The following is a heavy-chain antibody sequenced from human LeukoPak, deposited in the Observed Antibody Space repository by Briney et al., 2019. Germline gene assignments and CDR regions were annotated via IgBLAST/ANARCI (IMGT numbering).Heavy chain of an antibody. J-gene: IGHJ3*02. CDR3: ARPPRHDFDDSRVHDAFDI. V-gene: IGHV4-39*01. D-gene: IGHD2-15*01. CDR2: IYFTGKI. CDR1: GGSINSNNYY. Sequence: SETLSLTCTVSGGSINSNNYYWGWIRQPPGKGLEWIGSIYFTGKIYYNASLKSRVTVSLDTSKNQFSLKLTSVTAADTAVYYCARPPRHDFDDSRVHDAFDIWGQGTMVTVSS.